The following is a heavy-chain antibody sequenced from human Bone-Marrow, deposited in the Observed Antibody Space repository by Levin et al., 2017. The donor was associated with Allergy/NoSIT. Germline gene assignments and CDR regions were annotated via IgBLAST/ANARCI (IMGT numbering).Heavy chain of an antibody. Sequence: GESLKISCAASGFTFSSYSMNWVRQAPGKGLEWVSSISSSSSYIYYADSVKGRFTISRDNAKNSLYLQMNSLRAEDTAVYYCARTIVVVTAPLVDYWGQGTLVTVSS. CDR3: ARTIVVVTAPLVDY. CDR1: GFTFSSYS. V-gene: IGHV3-21*01. D-gene: IGHD2-21*02. J-gene: IGHJ4*02. CDR2: ISSSSSYI.